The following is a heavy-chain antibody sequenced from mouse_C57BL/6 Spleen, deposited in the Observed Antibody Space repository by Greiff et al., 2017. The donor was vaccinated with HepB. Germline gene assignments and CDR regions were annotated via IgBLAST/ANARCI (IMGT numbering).Heavy chain of an antibody. J-gene: IGHJ4*01. D-gene: IGHD6-1*01. Sequence: VQLQQSGAELVKPGASVKMSCKASGYTFTSYWITWVKQRPGQGLEWIGDIYPGSGSTNYNEKFKSKATLTVDTSSSTAYMQLSSLTSEDSAVYYCARPNRYYAMDYWGQGTSVTVSS. CDR2: IYPGSGST. CDR3: ARPNRYYAMDY. CDR1: GYTFTSYW. V-gene: IGHV1-55*01.